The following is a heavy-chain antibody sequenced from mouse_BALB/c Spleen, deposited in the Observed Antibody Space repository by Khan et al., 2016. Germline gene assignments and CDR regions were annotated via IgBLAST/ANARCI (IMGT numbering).Heavy chain of an antibody. Sequence: QVQLQQSGPELVKPGASVRISCKASGYTFTTFYIHWLKQRPGQGLEWIGWIYPGHINTKYNENFKDKATLTADKSASTAYMQLSRLASDASAACFDAGGYYEWYFDAWGAGTAVTVSS. D-gene: IGHD2-4*01. CDR2: IYPGHINT. CDR1: GYTFTTFY. CDR3: AGGYYEWYFDA. J-gene: IGHJ1*01. V-gene: IGHV1S56*01.